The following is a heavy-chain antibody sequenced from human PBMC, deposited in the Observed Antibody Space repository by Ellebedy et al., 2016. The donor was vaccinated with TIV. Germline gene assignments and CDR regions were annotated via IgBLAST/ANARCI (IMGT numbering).Heavy chain of an antibody. Sequence: AASVKVSCKASGYTFTTYDITWVRQATGQGLEWMGWMNPNSGNTGYAQKFKGRVTMTGDTSTSTAYLEVYSLTSEDTAVYYCARGQRGTLWPDYWGQGTVVTVSS. CDR2: MNPNSGNT. CDR3: ARGQRGTLWPDY. D-gene: IGHD1/OR15-1a*01. J-gene: IGHJ4*02. V-gene: IGHV1-8*01. CDR1: GYTFTTYD.